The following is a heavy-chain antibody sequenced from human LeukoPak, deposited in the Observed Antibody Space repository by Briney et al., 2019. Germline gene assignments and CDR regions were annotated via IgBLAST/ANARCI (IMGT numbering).Heavy chain of an antibody. V-gene: IGHV4-59*01. CDR1: GGSLSGFY. CDR2: IYYSGTT. J-gene: IGHJ5*02. Sequence: SETLSLTCNVSGGSLSGFYWSWIRQAPGMALEWIGYIYYSGTTNYNPSLKSRVTMSIDASKNQFSLKLTSVTAADTAVYYCARGGSRIANWFDPWGQGTLVTVSS. D-gene: IGHD2-15*01. CDR3: ARGGSRIANWFDP.